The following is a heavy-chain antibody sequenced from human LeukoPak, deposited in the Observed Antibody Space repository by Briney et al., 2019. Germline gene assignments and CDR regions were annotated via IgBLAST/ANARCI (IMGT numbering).Heavy chain of an antibody. CDR2: IYYSGST. Sequence: RPSETLSLTCTVSGGSISSGDYYWSWIRQPPGKGLEWIGYIYYSGSTYYNPSLKSRATISVDTSKNQFSLKLSSVTAADTAVYYCARLLYGAAGGFDIWGQGTMVTVSS. CDR3: ARLLYGAAGGFDI. J-gene: IGHJ3*02. CDR1: GGSISSGDYY. V-gene: IGHV4-30-4*02. D-gene: IGHD2/OR15-2a*01.